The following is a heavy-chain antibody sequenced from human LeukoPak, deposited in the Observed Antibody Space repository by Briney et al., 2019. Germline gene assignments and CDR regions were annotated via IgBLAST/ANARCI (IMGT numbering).Heavy chain of an antibody. CDR2: IYSGGST. D-gene: IGHD3-16*01. V-gene: IGHV3-53*01. J-gene: IGHJ4*02. Sequence: GGSLRLSCAASGFTFSSYAMSWVRQAPGKGLEGVSVIYSGGSTYYADSVKGRFTISRDNSKNTLYLQMNSLRAEDTAVYYCARGLGTPYYFDYWGQGTLVTVSS. CDR1: GFTFSSYA. CDR3: ARGLGTPYYFDY.